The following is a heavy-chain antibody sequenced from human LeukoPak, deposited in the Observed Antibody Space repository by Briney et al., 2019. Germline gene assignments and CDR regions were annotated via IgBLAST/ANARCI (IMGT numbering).Heavy chain of an antibody. D-gene: IGHD2-21*02. V-gene: IGHV4-34*01. CDR1: GGSFSGYY. J-gene: IGHJ3*02. CDR3: ARHFPKESYCGGDCYSDAFDI. Sequence: NPSETLSLTCAVYGGSFSGYYWSWIRQPPGKGLEWIGEINHSGSTNYNPSLKSRVTISVDTSKNQFSLKLSSVTAADTAVYYCARHFPKESYCGGDCYSDAFDIWGQGTMVTVSS. CDR2: INHSGST.